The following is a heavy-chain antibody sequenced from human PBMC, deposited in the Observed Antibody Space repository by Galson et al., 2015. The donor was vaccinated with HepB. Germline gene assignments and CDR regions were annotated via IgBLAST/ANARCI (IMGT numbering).Heavy chain of an antibody. V-gene: IGHV3-15*07. CDR1: GFTFNNAW. D-gene: IGHD3-10*01. CDR2: IKSKPDGGTT. J-gene: IGHJ4*02. CDR3: TTDGRRYYYDSGSYYILYS. Sequence: SLRLSCAASGFTFNNAWMNWVRQAPGKGLEWVGRIKSKPDGGTTDYAAPVKGRFTVSRDDSKNTLYLQMNSLKTEDTAVYYCTTDGRRYYYDSGSYYILYSWGQGTLVTVSS.